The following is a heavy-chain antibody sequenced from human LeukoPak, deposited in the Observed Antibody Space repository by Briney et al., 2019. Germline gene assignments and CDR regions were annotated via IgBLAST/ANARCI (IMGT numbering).Heavy chain of an antibody. CDR1: GYTFTGYY. Sequence: ASVKVSCKASGYTFTGYYMHLVRQAPGQGLEWMGWINPNSGDTNYTQKFQGRVTMTRDTSISTAYMELNRLRSDDTAVYYCASRQLPYNFDYWGQGTLVTVSS. CDR3: ASRQLPYNFDY. D-gene: IGHD1-1*01. V-gene: IGHV1-2*02. CDR2: INPNSGDT. J-gene: IGHJ4*02.